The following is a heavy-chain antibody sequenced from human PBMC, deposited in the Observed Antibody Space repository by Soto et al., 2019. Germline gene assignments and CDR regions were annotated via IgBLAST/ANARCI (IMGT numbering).Heavy chain of an antibody. J-gene: IGHJ5*02. V-gene: IGHV1-69*01. CDR3: AKALTMASPNWFDP. D-gene: IGHD3-10*01. Sequence: QLVQSGAEVKKPGSSVKVSCKASGGPFSTYAISWVRQAPGQGLEWMGGIIPIFGTANYAQRFLGRVTISADDSTSTAYMGLRSLTSDDTAVYYCAKALTMASPNWFDPWGQGTQVTVSS. CDR1: GGPFSTYA. CDR2: IIPIFGTA.